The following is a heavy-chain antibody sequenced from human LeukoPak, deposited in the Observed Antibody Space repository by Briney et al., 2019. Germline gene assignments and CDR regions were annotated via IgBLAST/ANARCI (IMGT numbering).Heavy chain of an antibody. D-gene: IGHD2-8*02. CDR2: IDPKSGGT. CDR3: ANSFDTGGYPFDY. CDR1: GYTFTGYY. Sequence: ASVKVSCKASGYTFTGYYIHWVRQAPGQGLEWMGWIDPKSGGTKYAQKFQGRVTMTRDTSISTAYMELSRLRSDDTAVYYCANSFDTGGYPFDYWGQGTLVTVSS. V-gene: IGHV1-2*02. J-gene: IGHJ4*02.